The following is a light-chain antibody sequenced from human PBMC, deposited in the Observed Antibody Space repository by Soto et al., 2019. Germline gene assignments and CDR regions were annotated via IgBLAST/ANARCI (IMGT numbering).Light chain of an antibody. CDR1: QSVSNN. CDR2: YAS. J-gene: IGKJ5*01. Sequence: EIMMTQSPATLSVSPGERATLSCRASQSVSNNLAWYQQKPGQAPRLLIYYASTRATSIPVRFSGSGSGTEFTLTISSLQSEDFALYYCQQYNNWPPITFGQGTRLEIK. CDR3: QQYNNWPPIT. V-gene: IGKV3-15*01.